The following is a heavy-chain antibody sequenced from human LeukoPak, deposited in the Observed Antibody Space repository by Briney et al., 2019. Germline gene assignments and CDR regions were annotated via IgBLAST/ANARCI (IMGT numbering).Heavy chain of an antibody. J-gene: IGHJ4*02. D-gene: IGHD6-19*01. CDR1: GGSFSGYY. Sequence: PSETLSLTCAVYGGSFSGYYWSWIRQPPGKGLEWIGEINHSGSTNYNPSLKSRVTISVDTPKNQFSLKLSSVTAADTAVYYCARGLAVAGIDYWGQGTLVTVSS. CDR3: ARGLAVAGIDY. V-gene: IGHV4-34*01. CDR2: INHSGST.